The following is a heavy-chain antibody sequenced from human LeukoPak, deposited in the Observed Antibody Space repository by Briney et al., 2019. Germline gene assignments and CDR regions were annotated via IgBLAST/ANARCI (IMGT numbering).Heavy chain of an antibody. D-gene: IGHD2-8*01. CDR1: GGSISSSSYY. Sequence: PSETLSLTCTVSGGSISSSSYYWGWIRQPPGKGLEWIGSIYYSGSTYYNPSLKSRVTISVDTSKNQFSLKLSSVTAADTAVYYCARDVGYCTNGVCTQFDYWGQGTLVTVSS. CDR3: ARDVGYCTNGVCTQFDY. CDR2: IYYSGST. J-gene: IGHJ4*02. V-gene: IGHV4-39*07.